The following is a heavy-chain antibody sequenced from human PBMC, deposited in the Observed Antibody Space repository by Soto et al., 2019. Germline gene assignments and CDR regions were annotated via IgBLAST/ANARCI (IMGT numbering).Heavy chain of an antibody. D-gene: IGHD3-22*01. Sequence: ASVKVSCKASGYTFTGYYMHWVRQAPGQGLEWMGWINPNSGGTNYAQKFQGWVTMTRDTSISTAYMELGRLRSDDTAVYYCARSQGGFEEGYYDSSGYYLFDYWGQGTLVTVSS. CDR3: ARSQGGFEEGYYDSSGYYLFDY. CDR1: GYTFTGYY. V-gene: IGHV1-2*04. CDR2: INPNSGGT. J-gene: IGHJ4*02.